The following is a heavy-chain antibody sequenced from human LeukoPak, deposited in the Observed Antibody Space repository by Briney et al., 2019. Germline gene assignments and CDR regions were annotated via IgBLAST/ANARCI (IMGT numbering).Heavy chain of an antibody. CDR2: ISSSSSYI. Sequence: PGGSLRLSCAASGFNFSSYSMNWVRQAPGKGLEWVSSISSSSSYIYYADSVKGRFTISRDNAKNSLYLQMNSLRAEDTAVYYCARALFIAAAGTGYWGQGTLVTVSS. CDR3: ARALFIAAAGTGY. J-gene: IGHJ4*02. V-gene: IGHV3-21*01. CDR1: GFNFSSYS. D-gene: IGHD6-13*01.